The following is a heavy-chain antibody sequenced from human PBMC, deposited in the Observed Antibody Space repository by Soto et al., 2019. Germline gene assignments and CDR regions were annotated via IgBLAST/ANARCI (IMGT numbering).Heavy chain of an antibody. D-gene: IGHD3-3*01. CDR2: IFYSGST. CDR1: SGSISSYY. J-gene: IGHJ3*02. Sequence: QVQLQESGPGLVKPSETLSLTCTVSSGSISSYYWSWIRQPPGKGLEFIGYIFYSGSTNYNPSLTSRVTISVDTSKNQFSLNLISVTAADTAVYYCARSIWSGYLNAFDIWGQGTRVTVSS. V-gene: IGHV4-59*08. CDR3: ARSIWSGYLNAFDI.